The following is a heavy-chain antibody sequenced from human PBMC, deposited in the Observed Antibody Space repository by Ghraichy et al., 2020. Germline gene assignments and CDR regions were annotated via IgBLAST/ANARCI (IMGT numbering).Heavy chain of an antibody. V-gene: IGHV3-33*05. Sequence: GESLNISCAASGFAFVSHGIHWVRQAPGKGLEWVAISSYDGSHQYYADSVKGRFSISRDNSKNTLYLQMNSLRAEDTAVYYCARDQRHSTVTTSPLYWGQGTLVTVSS. J-gene: IGHJ4*02. CDR1: GFAFVSHG. CDR3: ARDQRHSTVTTSPLY. D-gene: IGHD4-17*01. CDR2: SSYDGSHQ.